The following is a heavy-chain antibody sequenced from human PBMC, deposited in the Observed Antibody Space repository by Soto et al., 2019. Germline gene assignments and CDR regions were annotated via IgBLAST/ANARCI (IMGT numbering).Heavy chain of an antibody. D-gene: IGHD5-12*01. CDR2: INHSGST. CDR1: GGSFSGYY. Sequence: PSETLSLTCAVYGGSFSGYYWSWIRQPPGKGLEWIGEINHSGSTNYNPSLKSRVTISVDTSKNQFSLKLSSVTAADTAVYYCARGQRWLQPYYFDYWGQGTLVTVSS. J-gene: IGHJ4*02. V-gene: IGHV4-34*01. CDR3: ARGQRWLQPYYFDY.